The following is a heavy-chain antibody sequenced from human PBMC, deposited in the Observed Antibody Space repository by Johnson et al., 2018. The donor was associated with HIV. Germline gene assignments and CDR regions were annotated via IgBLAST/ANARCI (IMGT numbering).Heavy chain of an antibody. V-gene: IGHV3-11*04. CDR1: GFTFGDYY. Sequence: QMLLVESGGGLVKPGGSLRLSCAASGFTFGDYYMSWIRQAPGKGLEWVSYISSSGRTIYYVDSVKGRFPISRDNTKNSLYLQMNSVRDDDTAVYYCARGQWLVPGAFDIWGQGTMVTVSS. CDR2: ISSSGRTI. D-gene: IGHD6-19*01. J-gene: IGHJ3*02. CDR3: ARGQWLVPGAFDI.